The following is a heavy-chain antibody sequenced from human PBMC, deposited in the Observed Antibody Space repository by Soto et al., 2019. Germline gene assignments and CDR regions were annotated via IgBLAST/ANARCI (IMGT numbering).Heavy chain of an antibody. J-gene: IGHJ5*02. D-gene: IGHD4-17*01. CDR2: IYYSGST. CDR3: ARLPTVTTGGTLFYWFDP. Sequence: SETLSLTCTVSGGSISSYYWSWIRQPPGKGLEWIGYIYYSGSTNYNPSLKCRVTISVDTSKNQFSLKLSSVTAADTAVYYCARLPTVTTGGTLFYWFDPWGQGTLVTVSS. V-gene: IGHV4-59*08. CDR1: GGSISSYY.